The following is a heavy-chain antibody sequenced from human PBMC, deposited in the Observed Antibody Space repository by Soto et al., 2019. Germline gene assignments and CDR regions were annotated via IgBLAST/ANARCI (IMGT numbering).Heavy chain of an antibody. CDR3: ARGRAVVAATRVDFDY. CDR2: INPNSGGT. Sequence: QVQLVQSGAEVKKPGASVKVSCKASGYTFTGYYMHWVRQAPGQGLEWMGWINPNSGGTNYAQKFQGWLTMTRDRSISTAYMELSRLRSDDTAVYYCARGRAVVAATRVDFDYWGQGTLVTVSS. D-gene: IGHD2-15*01. J-gene: IGHJ4*02. V-gene: IGHV1-2*04. CDR1: GYTFTGYY.